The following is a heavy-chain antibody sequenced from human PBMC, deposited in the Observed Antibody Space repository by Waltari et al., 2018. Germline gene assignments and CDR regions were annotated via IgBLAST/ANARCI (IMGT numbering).Heavy chain of an antibody. CDR2: INNNGGGT. D-gene: IGHD2-21*01. CDR1: GPPFDSYT. V-gene: IGHV3-64*07. J-gene: IGHJ4*02. Sequence: QLLQSGGGLVPPGGSLRLSWAASGPPFDSYTMHWVRQSPGKGLQYVSTINNNGGGTHYADSVKGRFSVSRDNSRNKVFLQMGGLRLEDTAVYYCATDFRKSSYSWGQGTLVIVSS. CDR3: ATDFRKSSYS.